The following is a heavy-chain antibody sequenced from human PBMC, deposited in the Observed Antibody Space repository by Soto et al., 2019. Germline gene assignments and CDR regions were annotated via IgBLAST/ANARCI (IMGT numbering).Heavy chain of an antibody. Sequence: PSETLSLTCAVYGGSFSGYYWSWIRQPPGKGLEWIGEINHRGSTNYNPSLKSRVTISVDTSKNQFSLKLSSVTAADTAVYYCAREDYDSWFDPWGQGTLVTVSS. CDR3: AREDYDSWFDP. CDR1: GGSFSGYY. V-gene: IGHV4-34*01. CDR2: INHRGST. D-gene: IGHD3-3*01. J-gene: IGHJ5*02.